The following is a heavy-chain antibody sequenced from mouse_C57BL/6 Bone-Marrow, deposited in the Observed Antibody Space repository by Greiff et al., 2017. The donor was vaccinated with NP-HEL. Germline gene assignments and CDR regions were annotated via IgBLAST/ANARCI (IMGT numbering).Heavy chain of an antibody. CDR1: GFNIKDYY. CDR3: ARSGYYGSSPYYYAMDY. CDR2: IDPEDGET. D-gene: IGHD1-1*01. J-gene: IGHJ4*01. Sequence: VQLQQSGAELVKPGASVKLSCTASGFNIKDYYMHLVKQRTEQGLEWIGRIDPEDGETKYAPKFQGKATITADTSSNTAYLQLSSLTSEDTAVYYCARSGYYGSSPYYYAMDYWGQGTSVTVSS. V-gene: IGHV14-2*01.